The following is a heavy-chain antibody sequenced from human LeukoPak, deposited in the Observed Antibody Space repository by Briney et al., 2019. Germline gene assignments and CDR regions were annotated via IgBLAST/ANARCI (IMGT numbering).Heavy chain of an antibody. CDR3: ARGGGNYDYVWGTYPPLDY. V-gene: IGHV4-59*01. CDR2: INYSGSS. D-gene: IGHD3-16*01. CDR1: GGSISSSY. J-gene: IGHJ4*02. Sequence: SETLSLTCSVSGGSISSSYWSRIRQSPEKGLEWIGCINYSGSSYYSPSLKSRVTISVDTSKHQFSLRLRSVTAADTALYSCARGGGNYDYVWGTYPPLDYWGQGILVTVSS.